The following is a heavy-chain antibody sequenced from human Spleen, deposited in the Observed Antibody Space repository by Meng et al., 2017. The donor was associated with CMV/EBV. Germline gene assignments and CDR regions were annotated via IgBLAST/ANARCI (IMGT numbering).Heavy chain of an antibody. CDR1: GGTFSSYA. CDR3: ARDSGGENYLDS. V-gene: IGHV1-69*05. Sequence: SVKVSCKASGGTFSSYAISWVRQAPGQGLEWVGGIIPSFPTPHYAQKFLGRVTITTDESTSTVYMEVNSLRSADTAVYYCARDSGGENYLDSWGQGTLVTVSS. D-gene: IGHD1-26*01. J-gene: IGHJ4*02. CDR2: IIPSFPTP.